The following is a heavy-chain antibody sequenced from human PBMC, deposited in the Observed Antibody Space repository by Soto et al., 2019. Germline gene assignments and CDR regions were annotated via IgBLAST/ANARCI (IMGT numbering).Heavy chain of an antibody. CDR3: AKDLTDYGDYVGWYFDL. CDR1: GFTFSSYA. J-gene: IGHJ2*01. V-gene: IGHV3-23*01. D-gene: IGHD4-17*01. Sequence: EVQLLESGGGLVQPGGSLRLSCAASGFTFSSYAMSWVRQAPGKGLEWVSAISGSGGSTYYADSVKGRFTISRDNSKNTLYLQMNRLRAEETAVYYCAKDLTDYGDYVGWYFDLWGRGTLVTVSS. CDR2: ISGSGGST.